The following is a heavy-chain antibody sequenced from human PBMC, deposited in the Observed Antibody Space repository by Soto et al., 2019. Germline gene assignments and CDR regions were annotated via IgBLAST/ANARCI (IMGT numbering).Heavy chain of an antibody. D-gene: IGHD4-17*01. CDR3: ARGSRPTVATPFPY. V-gene: IGHV4-59*01. Sequence: PSETLSLTCTVSGGSISSYYWSWIRQPPGKGLEWIGYIYYSGSTNYNPSLKSRVTISVDTSKNQFSLKLSSVTAADTAVYYCARGSRPTVATPFPYWGQGTLLTVST. J-gene: IGHJ4*02. CDR1: GGSISSYY. CDR2: IYYSGST.